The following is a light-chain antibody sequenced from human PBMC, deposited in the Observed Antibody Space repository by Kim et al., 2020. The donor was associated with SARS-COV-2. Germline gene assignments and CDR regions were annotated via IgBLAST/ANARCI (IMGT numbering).Light chain of an antibody. V-gene: IGKV3-20*01. CDR1: QSLSSNY. J-gene: IGKJ2*01. CDR3: QQYDSSSYT. Sequence: EIVLTQSPGTLSLSPGERATLSCRASQSLSSNYLAWYQHKPGQAPRLLIFGASSRATGIPDRFIGGGSGTDFTLTVSRLGPEDFAVYYGQQYDSSSYTFGQGTKLEI. CDR2: GAS.